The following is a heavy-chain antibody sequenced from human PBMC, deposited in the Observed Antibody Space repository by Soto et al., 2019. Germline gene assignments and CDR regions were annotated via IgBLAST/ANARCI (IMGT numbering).Heavy chain of an antibody. V-gene: IGHV3-21*01. CDR3: ARDCSGATCSPGMDV. Sequence: GSLKLCCAASGVSLNDYTLNWVRRAPGKGLEWVSSISGSGYISYADSLRGRVTISRDNAKKSLYLQIISLRAEDAAVYYCARDCSGATCSPGMDVWGLGTTVTVPS. CDR1: GVSLNDYT. J-gene: IGHJ6*02. CDR2: ISGSGYI. D-gene: IGHD2-15*01.